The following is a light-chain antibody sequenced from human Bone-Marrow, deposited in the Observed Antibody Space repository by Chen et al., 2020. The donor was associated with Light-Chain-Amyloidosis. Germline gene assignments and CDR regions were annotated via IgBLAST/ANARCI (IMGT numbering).Light chain of an antibody. Sequence: DIQVTQSPSFLSASVPDRVTITCRASQDISSYIAWYQQTPGKPRKLLIYATSALQSGVPSRFSGSRSGTEFTLTISSLQPEDFATYYCQQLNSYPLIYIFGPGTKVDIK. CDR1: QDISSY. V-gene: IGKV1-9*01. CDR2: ATS. CDR3: QQLNSYPLIYI. J-gene: IGKJ3*01.